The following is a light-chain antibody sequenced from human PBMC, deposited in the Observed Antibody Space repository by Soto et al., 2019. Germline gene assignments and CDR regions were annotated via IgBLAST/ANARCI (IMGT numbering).Light chain of an antibody. CDR2: EVT. CDR1: ISDVGAYNL. V-gene: IGLV2-23*02. J-gene: IGLJ1*01. CDR3: CSYAGSITYV. Sequence: QSALTQPASVSGSPGQSITISCSGTISDVGAYNLVSWYQQHPGKAPQVVIYEVTKRPSGVSNRFSGSKSGTTASLTISGLQAEDEADYYCCSYAGSITYVFGTGTKVTVL.